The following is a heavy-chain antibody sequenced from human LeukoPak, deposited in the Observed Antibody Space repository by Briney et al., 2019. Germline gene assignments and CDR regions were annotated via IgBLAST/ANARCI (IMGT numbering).Heavy chain of an antibody. CDR1: GFTFSSYA. V-gene: IGHV3-23*01. Sequence: GGSLRLSCAASGFTFSSYAMSWVRQAPGKGLEWVSAISGSGGSTYYADSVKGRFTISRDNSKNTLYLQINSLRAEDTAVYYCAKGGLKTYYYYMDVWGKGTTVTVSS. CDR3: AKGGLKTYYYYMDV. CDR2: ISGSGGST. D-gene: IGHD6-25*01. J-gene: IGHJ6*03.